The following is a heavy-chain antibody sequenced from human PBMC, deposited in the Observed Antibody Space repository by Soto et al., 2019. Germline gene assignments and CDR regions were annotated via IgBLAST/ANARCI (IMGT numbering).Heavy chain of an antibody. Sequence: GGSLRLSCAASGFTFRTYGTTWVRQAPGKGLEWVSGISGSGGERYYGDSGEGRFSISRDNSENTLFLQMHSLRAEDTAIYYCAKDTLNDSGSFDYWGQGTLVTVSS. CDR3: AKDTLNDSGSFDY. CDR1: GFTFRTYG. J-gene: IGHJ4*02. CDR2: ISGSGGER. V-gene: IGHV3-23*01. D-gene: IGHD6-19*01.